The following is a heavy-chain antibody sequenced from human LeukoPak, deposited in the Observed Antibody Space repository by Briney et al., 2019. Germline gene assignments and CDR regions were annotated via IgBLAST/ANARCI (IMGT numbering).Heavy chain of an antibody. CDR2: TYYRSKWYN. CDR1: GDSVSSNSAA. D-gene: IGHD6-13*01. J-gene: IGHJ6*02. V-gene: IGHV6-1*01. Sequence: SQTLSLTCAISGDSVSSNSAAWNWIRQSPSRGLEWLRRTYYRSKWYNDYAVSVKSRITINPDTSKNQFSLQLSSVTPEDTAVYYCAREGSSSWYYHYYYYGMDVWGQGTTVTVSS. CDR3: AREGSSSWYYHYYYYGMDV.